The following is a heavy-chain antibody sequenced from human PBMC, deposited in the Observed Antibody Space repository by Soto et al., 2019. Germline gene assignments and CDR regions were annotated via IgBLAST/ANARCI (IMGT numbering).Heavy chain of an antibody. J-gene: IGHJ3*02. Sequence: SETLSLTCTVSGFSISSSSYYWGWIRRPPGKGLEWIGSIYYSGSTYYNPSLKSRVTISVDTSKNQFSLKLSSVTAADTAVYYCARTYYDILTGYYNRLAFDIWGQGTMVTVSS. CDR3: ARTYYDILTGYYNRLAFDI. CDR1: GFSISSSSYY. CDR2: IYYSGST. V-gene: IGHV4-39*01. D-gene: IGHD3-9*01.